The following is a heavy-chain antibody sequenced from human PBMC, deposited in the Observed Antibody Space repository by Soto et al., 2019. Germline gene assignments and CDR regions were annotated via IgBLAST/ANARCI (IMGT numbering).Heavy chain of an antibody. J-gene: IGHJ4*02. CDR3: ARAIGADFFDY. D-gene: IGHD6-25*01. CDR2: ISDNGANT. V-gene: IGHV3-23*01. CDR1: GFTFSNYA. Sequence: EVQMLESGGGVVRPGGSLRLSCIASGFTFSNYAMSWVRQAPGKGLEWVSTISDNGANTFIGDSMKDHFDISRDNSKNTVFLHLSTVRAEDTALYYCARAIGADFFDYWGQGTPVCVSS.